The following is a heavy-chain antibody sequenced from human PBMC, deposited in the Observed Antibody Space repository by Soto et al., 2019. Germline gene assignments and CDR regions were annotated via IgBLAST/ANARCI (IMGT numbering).Heavy chain of an antibody. CDR1: GVSISSGGFY. J-gene: IGHJ4*02. V-gene: IGHV4-31*01. D-gene: IGHD1-26*01. CDR3: ARGLSGTGTDYHFDY. Sequence: QVHLQESGPGVVKSSQTLSLTCTVSGVSISSGGFYWTWIRQHPGKGLEWVGYLHYSVTTFYNPSLKSLVNITQETSKNQFSLRLNSVSAADTAVYYCARGLSGTGTDYHFDYWGQGTLVTVSS. CDR2: LHYSVTT.